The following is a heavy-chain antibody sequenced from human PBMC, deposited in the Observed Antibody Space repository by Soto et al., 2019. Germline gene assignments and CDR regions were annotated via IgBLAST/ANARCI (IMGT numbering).Heavy chain of an antibody. CDR2: IYYSGST. J-gene: IGHJ4*02. V-gene: IGHV4-4*02. Sequence: SETLSLTCAVSGGSISSTNWWNWVRQPPGKGLEWIGYIYYSGSTNYNPSLKSRVTISVDTSKNKFSLKMNSVTAADTAVYYCARSSSWYGHLGYWGQGTQVTVSS. CDR3: ARSSSWYGHLGY. CDR1: GGSISSTNW. D-gene: IGHD6-13*01.